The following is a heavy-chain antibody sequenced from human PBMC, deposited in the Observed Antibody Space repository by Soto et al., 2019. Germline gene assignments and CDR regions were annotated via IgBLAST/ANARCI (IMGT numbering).Heavy chain of an antibody. Sequence: GGSLRLSCAASGFTFSSYGMHWVRQAPGKGLEWVAVISYDGSNKYYADSVKGRFTISRDNSKNTLYLQMNSLRAGDTAVYYCAKDGYDMYNWFDPWGQGTLVTVSS. D-gene: IGHD3-22*01. CDR3: AKDGYDMYNWFDP. J-gene: IGHJ5*02. V-gene: IGHV3-30*18. CDR2: ISYDGSNK. CDR1: GFTFSSYG.